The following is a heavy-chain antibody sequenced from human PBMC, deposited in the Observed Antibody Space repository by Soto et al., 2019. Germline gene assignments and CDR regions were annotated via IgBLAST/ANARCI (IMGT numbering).Heavy chain of an antibody. J-gene: IGHJ5*02. CDR1: GGASNSYY. V-gene: IGHV4-4*07. D-gene: IGHD3-3*01. CDR2: IYSSGNT. CDR3: ARGQRFSDWFDP. Sequence: ETLSLTCTVSGGASNSYYWTWIRQPAGKGLEWIGRIYSSGNTKYNPSLQSRVTMSLDTSNNQFSLRLTSVTAADTAVYYCARGQRFSDWFDPWGQGTLVTVSS.